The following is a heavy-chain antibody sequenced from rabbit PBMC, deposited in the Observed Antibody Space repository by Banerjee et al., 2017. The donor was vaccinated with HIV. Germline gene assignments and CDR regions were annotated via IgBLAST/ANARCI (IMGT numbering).Heavy chain of an antibody. J-gene: IGHJ4*01. Sequence: QSLEESGGGLVQPGGTLTLTCKASGIVFSSYYMCWVRQAPGKGLEWIACISAGSSGSTYYASWAKGRFTISKTSSTTVTLQMTSLTAADTATYFCASSYAGYGGYGDGVFNLWGPGTLVTVS. CDR3: ASSYAGYGGYGDGVFNL. CDR2: ISAGSSGST. D-gene: IGHD7-1*01. V-gene: IGHV1S40*01. CDR1: GIVFSSYY.